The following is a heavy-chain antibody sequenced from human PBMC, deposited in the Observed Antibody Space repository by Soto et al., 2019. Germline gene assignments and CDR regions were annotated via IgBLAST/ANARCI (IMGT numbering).Heavy chain of an antibody. J-gene: IGHJ6*02. Sequence: SETLSLTCTVSGGSISSGDYYWSWIRQPPGKGLEWIGYIYYSGSTNYNPSLKSRVTISVDTSKNQFSLKLSSVTAADTAVYYCARSGVAAAGTVGYYYYGMDVWGQGTTVTVSS. D-gene: IGHD6-13*01. CDR2: IYYSGST. CDR1: GGSISSGDYY. V-gene: IGHV4-61*08. CDR3: ARSGVAAAGTVGYYYYGMDV.